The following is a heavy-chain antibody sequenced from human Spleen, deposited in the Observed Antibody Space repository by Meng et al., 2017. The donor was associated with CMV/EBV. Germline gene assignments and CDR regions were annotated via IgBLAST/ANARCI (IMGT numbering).Heavy chain of an antibody. V-gene: IGHV1-2*02. CDR1: GGTLRSYG. D-gene: IGHD7-27*01. Sequence: ASVKVSCKASGGTLRSYGISWVRQAPGQGLEWMGWIHPRTGDTNYAQQFQGRVTLTRDTSINTGYMELTRLTSDDTAVYFCARDNNWGPDYWGQGTLVTVSS. CDR3: ARDNNWGPDY. J-gene: IGHJ4*02. CDR2: IHPRTGDT.